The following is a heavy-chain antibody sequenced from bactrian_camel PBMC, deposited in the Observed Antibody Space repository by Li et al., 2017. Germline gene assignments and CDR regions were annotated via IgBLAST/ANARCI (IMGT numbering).Heavy chain of an antibody. CDR2: ISWSGSNT. CDR1: GYTYSSYC. D-gene: IGHD3*01. J-gene: IGHJ4*01. CDR3: AAEPRGSGY. V-gene: IGHV3S59*01. Sequence: VESGGGSVQSGGSLRLSCVRSGYTYSSYCMGWFRQAPEKEHEGVACISWSGSNTYYADSVKGRFTISQDNAKNTLYLQMNSLKTEDTAVYHCAAEPRGSGYWGQGTQVTVS.